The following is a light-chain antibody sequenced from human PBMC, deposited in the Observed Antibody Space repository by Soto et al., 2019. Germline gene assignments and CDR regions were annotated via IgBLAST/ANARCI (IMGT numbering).Light chain of an antibody. Sequence: EIVLTQSPGTLSLSPGERATLSCRASQSFSSDFLAWYQHKPGQAPRLLMYGASNRVTGIPDRFSGSGSGTDFTLTISRLEPEHFAIYYCQKYGSSPRFGQGTKVEIK. CDR2: GAS. V-gene: IGKV3-20*01. CDR1: QSFSSDF. J-gene: IGKJ1*01. CDR3: QKYGSSPR.